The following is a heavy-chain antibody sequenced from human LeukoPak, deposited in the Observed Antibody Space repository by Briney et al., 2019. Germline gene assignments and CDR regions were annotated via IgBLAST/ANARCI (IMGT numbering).Heavy chain of an antibody. CDR3: ASYYCSGGSCFDY. D-gene: IGHD2-15*01. J-gene: IGHJ4*02. V-gene: IGHV4-34*01. CDR2: INHIGST. Sequence: SETLSPTCAVYGGSFSGYYWSWIRQPPEKGLEWIGEINHIGSTNYNPSLKTRVPISVDPSTNQFSLKLGSVTAADTAVYYCASYYCSGGSCFDYWGQGTLVTVSS. CDR1: GGSFSGYY.